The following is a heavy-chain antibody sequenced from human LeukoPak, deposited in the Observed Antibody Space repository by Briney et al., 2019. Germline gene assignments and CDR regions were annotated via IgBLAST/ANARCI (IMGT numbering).Heavy chain of an antibody. CDR2: IHTSGST. D-gene: IGHD4-11*01. Sequence: SETLSLTCTVSGGSISSYYWSWIRQPPGKGLEWIGYIHTSGSTNYNPSLKSRVTISVDTSKNQFSLKLSSVTAADTAVYYCARSVSHYYYMDVWGKGTTVTVSS. J-gene: IGHJ6*03. V-gene: IGHV4-4*09. CDR3: ARSVSHYYYMDV. CDR1: GGSISSYY.